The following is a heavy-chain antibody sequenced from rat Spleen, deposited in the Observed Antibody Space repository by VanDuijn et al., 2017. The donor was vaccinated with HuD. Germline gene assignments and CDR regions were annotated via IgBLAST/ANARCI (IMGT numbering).Heavy chain of an antibody. CDR3: VRCHNYGVHTDYFEY. Sequence: EVKLVESGGGLVQPGRSLKLSCAVSGFNFNDHWMGWVRQAPGKGLEWIGEINKDSSTVKYSPSLKEKFTISRDNAQNTLFLQMNKLGSEDTAIYYRVRCHNYGVHTDYFEYWGQGVMVTVSS. CDR1: GFNFNDHW. V-gene: IGHV4-2*01. CDR2: INKDSSTV. D-gene: IGHD1-11*01. J-gene: IGHJ2*01.